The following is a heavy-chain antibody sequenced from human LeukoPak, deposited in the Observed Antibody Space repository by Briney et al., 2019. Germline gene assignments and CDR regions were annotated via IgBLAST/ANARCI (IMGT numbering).Heavy chain of an antibody. J-gene: IGHJ6*03. CDR2: ISDSGGRT. CDR1: GFTFSNYG. D-gene: IGHD3-9*01. V-gene: IGHV3-23*01. CDR3: AKDRIRYFDWLLLPYYMDV. Sequence: GGSLRLSCAASGFTFSNYGMNWVRQAPGKVLEWVSTISDSGGRTHYADSVKGRFTISRDNSKNSLYLQMNSLRGEDTAIYYCAKDRIRYFDWLLLPYYMDVWGIGTTVTISS.